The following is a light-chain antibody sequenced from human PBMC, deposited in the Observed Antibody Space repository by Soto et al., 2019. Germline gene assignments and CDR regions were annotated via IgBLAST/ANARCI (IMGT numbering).Light chain of an antibody. V-gene: IGKV2-28*01. CDR3: MQALQTPT. Sequence: DIVMSQSPLSLPVTPGEPASSXXRSXQSLLHSNGYNYLDWYLQKPGQSPXXLIYLGSNRASGVPDRFSGSGSGTDFTLKISRVEAEDVGVYYCMQALQTPTFGQGTRLEIK. J-gene: IGKJ5*01. CDR2: LGS. CDR1: QSLLHSNGYNY.